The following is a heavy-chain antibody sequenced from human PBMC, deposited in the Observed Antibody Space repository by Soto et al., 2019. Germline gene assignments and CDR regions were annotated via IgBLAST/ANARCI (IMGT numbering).Heavy chain of an antibody. CDR2: TFYRSEWSH. V-gene: IGHV6-1*01. D-gene: IGHD1-20*01. CDR1: GDSVSSTDAV. J-gene: IGHJ4*02. CDR3: ARTEYNWNSFDY. Sequence: PSQTLSLTCAISGDSVSSTDAVWNWLRQSPSRGLEWLGRTFYRSEWSHDYALSVKSRLTINPDTSKNTLYLQMNSLRAEDTAVYYCARTEYNWNSFDYWGQGALVTVSS.